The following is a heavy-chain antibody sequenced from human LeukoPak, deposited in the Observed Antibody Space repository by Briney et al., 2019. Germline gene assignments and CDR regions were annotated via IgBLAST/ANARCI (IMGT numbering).Heavy chain of an antibody. D-gene: IGHD3-22*01. CDR3: ARVHDSTGYYHYFDS. Sequence: GGSLRLSCEASGFTFSTYPMHWVRQAPDKGLEWVAMISYHGSNEYYADSVEGRFTISRDNSKNTLYLQMNNPRVEDTAMYYCARVHDSTGYYHYFDSWGQGTLVTVSS. CDR2: ISYHGSNE. J-gene: IGHJ4*02. CDR1: GFTFSTYP. V-gene: IGHV3-30*04.